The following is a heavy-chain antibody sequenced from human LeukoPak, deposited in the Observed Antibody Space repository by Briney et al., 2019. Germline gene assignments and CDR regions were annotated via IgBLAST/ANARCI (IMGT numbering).Heavy chain of an antibody. CDR3: ARPRPPTAEVMDV. CDR2: INHSGST. J-gene: IGHJ6*02. Sequence: PSETLSLTCAVYGGSFSGYYWSWIRQPPGKGLEWIGEINHSGSTNYNPSLKSRVTISVDTSKNQFSLKLSSVTAADTAVYYCARPRPPTAEVMDVWGQRTTVTVSS. V-gene: IGHV4-34*01. CDR1: GGSFSGYY.